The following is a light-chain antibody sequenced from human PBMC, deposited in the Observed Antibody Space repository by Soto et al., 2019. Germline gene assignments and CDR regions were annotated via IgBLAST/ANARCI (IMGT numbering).Light chain of an antibody. J-gene: IGLJ3*02. CDR1: SSDVGSYNS. CDR3: SSLSLSDTFV. Sequence: QSALTQPPSVSGSPGQSVTISCTGTSSDVGSYNSVSWYQQPPGTAPKLMNYEVSNRPSGVPDRFSGSKSGNTASLLISGLQAEDEADYYCSSLSLSDTFVFGGGTKLTVL. V-gene: IGLV2-18*02. CDR2: EVS.